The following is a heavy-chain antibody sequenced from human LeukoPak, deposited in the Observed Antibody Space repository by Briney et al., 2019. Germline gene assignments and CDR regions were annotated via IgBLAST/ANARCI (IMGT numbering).Heavy chain of an antibody. CDR3: ARGYYGGNYTPSPLFDY. Sequence: PGGSLRLSCAASGFTFSSYGMHWVRQAPGKGLEWVAVIWYDGSNKYYADSVKGRFTISRDNSKNTLYLQMNSLRAEDTAVYYCARGYYGGNYTPSPLFDYWGQGTLDTVSS. J-gene: IGHJ4*02. CDR1: GFTFSSYG. D-gene: IGHD4-17*01. V-gene: IGHV3-33*01. CDR2: IWYDGSNK.